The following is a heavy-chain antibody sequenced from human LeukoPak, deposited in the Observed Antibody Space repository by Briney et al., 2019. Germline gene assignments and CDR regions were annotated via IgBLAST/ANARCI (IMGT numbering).Heavy chain of an antibody. CDR3: AKNGDRGAYCSGGSCYPYYYYNMDV. D-gene: IGHD2-15*01. Sequence: GGSLRLSCAASGFTFSSYEMNWVRQAPGKGLEWVSYISSSGSTIYYADSVKGRFTISRDNAKNSLYLQMNSLRAEDTAIYYCAKNGDRGAYCSGGSCYPYYYYNMDVWGKGTTVT. CDR1: GFTFSSYE. V-gene: IGHV3-48*03. J-gene: IGHJ6*03. CDR2: ISSSGSTI.